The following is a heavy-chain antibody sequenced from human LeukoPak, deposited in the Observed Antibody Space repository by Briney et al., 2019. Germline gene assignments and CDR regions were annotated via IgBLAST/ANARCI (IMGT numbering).Heavy chain of an antibody. CDR1: GFTFSNFG. J-gene: IGHJ4*02. Sequence: GNSLRLSCVVSGFTFSNFGMHWVRQAPGKGLEWVAGISNNGNRQSYGDSVKGRFTISRDNSKNTLFLQMNSLRVEDTAVYYCVKEIHAFGGFDYWGQGTLATVSS. CDR2: ISNNGNRQ. D-gene: IGHD3-10*01. CDR3: VKEIHAFGGFDY. V-gene: IGHV3-30*18.